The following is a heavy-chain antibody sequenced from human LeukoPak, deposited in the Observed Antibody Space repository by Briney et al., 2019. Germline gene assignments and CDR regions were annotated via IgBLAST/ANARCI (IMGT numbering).Heavy chain of an antibody. CDR1: GFTFSSYA. V-gene: IGHV3-23*01. D-gene: IGHD3-22*01. J-gene: IGHJ3*02. CDR3: AKDYYDSSGYYNFDAFDI. Sequence: TGESLRLSCAASGFTFSSYAMSWVRQAPGKGLEWVSTISGSGGGTFYADPVKGRFTISRDNSQNTLYLQMNSLRAEDTAVYYCAKDYYDSSGYYNFDAFDIWGQGTMVTVSS. CDR2: ISGSGGGT.